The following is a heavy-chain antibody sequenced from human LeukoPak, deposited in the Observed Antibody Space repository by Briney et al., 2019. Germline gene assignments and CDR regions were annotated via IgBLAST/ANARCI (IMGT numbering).Heavy chain of an antibody. D-gene: IGHD6-19*01. J-gene: IGHJ5*02. CDR2: IYTSGST. Sequence: PSQTLSLTXTVSGGSISGGSYYWSWIRQPAGKGLEWIGRIYTSGSTNYNPSLKSRVTISVDTSKNQFSLKLSSVTAADTAAYYCARVVAVAPLDNWFDPWGQGTLVTVSS. CDR3: ARVVAVAPLDNWFDP. CDR1: GGSISGGSYY. V-gene: IGHV4-61*02.